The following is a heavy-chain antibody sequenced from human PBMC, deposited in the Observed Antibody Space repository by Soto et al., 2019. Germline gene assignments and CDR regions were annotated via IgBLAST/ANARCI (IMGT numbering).Heavy chain of an antibody. CDR2: IIPIFGTS. Sequence: QVQLVQSGAEVKKPGSSVKVSCKASGGTFSSYAISWVRQAPGQGLEWMGGIIPIFGTSNYAQKFQGRVTITADESTSTAYMELSSLRSEDTAVYYCARDIGVITGTTGGSDYWGQGTLVTVSS. CDR3: ARDIGVITGTTGGSDY. J-gene: IGHJ4*02. CDR1: GGTFSSYA. D-gene: IGHD1-7*01. V-gene: IGHV1-69*01.